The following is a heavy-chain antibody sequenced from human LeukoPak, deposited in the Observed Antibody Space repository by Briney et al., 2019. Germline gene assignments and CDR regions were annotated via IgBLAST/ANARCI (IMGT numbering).Heavy chain of an antibody. V-gene: IGHV5-51*01. CDR1: GYSFTSYW. Sequence: GESLKISCKGSGYSFTSYWIGWVRQMPGKGLEWMGNICPGDSDTRYSPSFQGQVTISADKSISTAYLQWSGLKASDTAMYYCARRPEGAYSWFDPWGQGTLVTVSS. CDR2: ICPGDSDT. CDR3: ARRPEGAYSWFDP. J-gene: IGHJ5*02. D-gene: IGHD3-16*01.